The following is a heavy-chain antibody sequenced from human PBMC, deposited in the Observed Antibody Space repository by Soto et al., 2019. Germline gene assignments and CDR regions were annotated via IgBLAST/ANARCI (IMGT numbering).Heavy chain of an antibody. CDR2: ISTSSSYV. D-gene: IGHD2-8*01. Sequence: EVQLVESGGGLVTPGGSLRLSCTASGFTFSLYKMNWVRQAPGKGLEWVSSISTSSSYVVYADSVKGRFTTSRDDAKNSLFLQMNSLRGEDTAVYYCATEKGVSAEVDYWGQGTLVTVSS. J-gene: IGHJ4*02. V-gene: IGHV3-21*01. CDR3: ATEKGVSAEVDY. CDR1: GFTFSLYK.